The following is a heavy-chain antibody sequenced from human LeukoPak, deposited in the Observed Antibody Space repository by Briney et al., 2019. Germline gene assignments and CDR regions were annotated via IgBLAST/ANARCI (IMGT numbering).Heavy chain of an antibody. CDR3: ARTGVLDYLYYFDY. Sequence: SETLSLTCTVSGGSISSGSYYWSWLRQPAGKGLEWIGRIYTSGSTNYNPSLKSRVTISVDTSKNQFSLKLSSVTAADTAVYYCARTGVLDYLYYFDYWGQGTLVTVSS. CDR2: IYTSGST. D-gene: IGHD2-2*03. V-gene: IGHV4-61*02. J-gene: IGHJ4*02. CDR1: GGSISSGSYY.